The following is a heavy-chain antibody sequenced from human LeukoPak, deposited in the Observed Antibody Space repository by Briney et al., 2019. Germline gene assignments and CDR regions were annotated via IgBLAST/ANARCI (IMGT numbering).Heavy chain of an antibody. V-gene: IGHV3-33*08. CDR1: GFTFSSNW. CDR2: IWYDGSNK. J-gene: IGHJ6*03. CDR3: ARSSSPPYYYYMDV. Sequence: GGSLRLSCAASGFTFSSNWMHWVRQAPGKGLEWVAVIWYDGSNKYYADSVKGRFTISRDNSKNTLYLQMNSLRAEDTAVYYCARSSSPPYYYYMDVWGKGTTVTVSS. D-gene: IGHD6-6*01.